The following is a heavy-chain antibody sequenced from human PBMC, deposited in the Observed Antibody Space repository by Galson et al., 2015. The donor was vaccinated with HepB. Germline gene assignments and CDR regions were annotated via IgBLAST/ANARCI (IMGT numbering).Heavy chain of an antibody. Sequence: QSGAEVKKPGESLRISCKASGYTFTTNHMHWVRQAPGQGLEWVGKINPSDDTTTYAQKFQGRVTVTRDTSTSTVYMELSSLRSEDTAVYYCARDSGTYSPGGYWGQGTLVTVSS. D-gene: IGHD1-26*01. V-gene: IGHV1-46*01. CDR3: ARDSGTYSPGGY. CDR2: INPSDDTT. J-gene: IGHJ4*02. CDR1: GYTFTTNH.